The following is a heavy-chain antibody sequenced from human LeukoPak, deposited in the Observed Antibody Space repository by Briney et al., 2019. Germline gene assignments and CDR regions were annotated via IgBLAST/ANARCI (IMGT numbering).Heavy chain of an antibody. CDR2: IHYSGST. D-gene: IGHD1-26*01. J-gene: IGHJ5*02. Sequence: SETLSLTSTVSGGSISSYYWSWIRQPPGKGLEWIGYIHYSGSTNYNPSLKSRVTISVDTSKNQFSLKLSSVTAADTAVYYCARVGLGGNWFDPWGQGTLVTVSS. V-gene: IGHV4-59*01. CDR3: ARVGLGGNWFDP. CDR1: GGSISSYY.